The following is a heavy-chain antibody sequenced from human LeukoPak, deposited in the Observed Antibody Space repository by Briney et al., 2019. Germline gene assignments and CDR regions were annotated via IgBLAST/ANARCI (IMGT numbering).Heavy chain of an antibody. CDR3: ARAGAYYGSGSYLLGYFDY. Sequence: SETLSLTCTVSGGSISSGGYYWSWIRQHPGKGLEWIGYIYYSGSTYYNPSLKSRVTISVDTSKNQFSLKLSSVTAADTAVYYCARAGAYYGSGSYLLGYFDYWGQGTLVAVSS. D-gene: IGHD3-10*01. CDR2: IYYSGST. V-gene: IGHV4-31*03. J-gene: IGHJ4*02. CDR1: GGSISSGGYY.